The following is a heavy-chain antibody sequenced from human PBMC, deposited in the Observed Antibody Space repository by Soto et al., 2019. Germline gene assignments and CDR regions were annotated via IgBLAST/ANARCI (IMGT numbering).Heavy chain of an antibody. CDR1: GGTFSSYA. J-gene: IGHJ3*02. CDR3: ARDRDSSSSAAFDI. CDR2: IIPIFGTA. D-gene: IGHD6-6*01. V-gene: IGHV1-69*13. Sequence: SVKVSCKASGGTFSSYAISWVRQAPGQGLEWMGGIIPIFGTANYAQKFQGRVTITADESTSTAYMELSSLRSEDTAVYYCARDRDSSSSAAFDIWGQGTMVTVSS.